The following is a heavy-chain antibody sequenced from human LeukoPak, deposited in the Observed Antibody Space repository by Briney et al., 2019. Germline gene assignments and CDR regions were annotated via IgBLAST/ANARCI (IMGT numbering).Heavy chain of an antibody. CDR2: ISGSGGST. J-gene: IGHJ4*02. V-gene: IGHV3-23*01. D-gene: IGHD3-10*01. CDR3: AKSDVLLWFGELPTHFDY. Sequence: GGSLRLSCAASGFTFSSYAMSWVRQAPGKGLEWVSAISGSGGSTYYADSVKGRFTIFRDNSKNTLYLQMNSLRAEDTAVYYCAKSDVLLWFGELPTHFDYWGQGTLVTVSS. CDR1: GFTFSSYA.